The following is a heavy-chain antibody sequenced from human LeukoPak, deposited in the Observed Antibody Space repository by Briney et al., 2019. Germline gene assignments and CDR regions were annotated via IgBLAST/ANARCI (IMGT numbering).Heavy chain of an antibody. CDR2: IYSGGST. D-gene: IGHD3/OR15-3a*01. CDR3: ARHQFAFGLFDY. CDR1: GFTVSSNY. Sequence: GGSLRLSCAASGFTVSSNYMSWVRQAPGKGLEWVSVIYSGGSTYYADSVKGRFTLSSDSSKNTLYLQMNSLSTQESPVYYCARHQFAFGLFDYWGQGTLVTVSS. V-gene: IGHV3-53*01. J-gene: IGHJ4*02.